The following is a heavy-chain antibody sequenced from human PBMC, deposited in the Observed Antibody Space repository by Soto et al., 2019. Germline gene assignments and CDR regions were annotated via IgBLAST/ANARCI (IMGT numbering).Heavy chain of an antibody. J-gene: IGHJ4*02. CDR2: GNQDGSEK. Sequence: EVQLVESGGGLVQPGGSLRLSCAASGFTFSSYWMSWVRQAPGKGLEWVANGNQDGSEKYYVDSVKGRFTISRDNAKNSLYPQMNSLNAEDTAVYYCARELGRGGSSIAARQFDYWGQGTLVTVSS. D-gene: IGHD6-6*01. CDR1: GFTFSSYW. CDR3: ARELGRGGSSIAARQFDY. V-gene: IGHV3-7*01.